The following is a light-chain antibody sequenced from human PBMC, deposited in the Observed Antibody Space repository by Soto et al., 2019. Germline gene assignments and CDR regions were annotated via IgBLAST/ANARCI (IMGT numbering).Light chain of an antibody. Sequence: DIQMTQSPSSLSASVGDRVTITCRANQSISNYLNWYQQKLGKAPKLLIYAASSLQSGVSPRFTGSGSGTDFTLTISSLQPEDFATYYCQQSYSAPPTTFGQGTKVEIK. V-gene: IGKV1-39*01. J-gene: IGKJ1*01. CDR2: AAS. CDR3: QQSYSAPPTT. CDR1: QSISNY.